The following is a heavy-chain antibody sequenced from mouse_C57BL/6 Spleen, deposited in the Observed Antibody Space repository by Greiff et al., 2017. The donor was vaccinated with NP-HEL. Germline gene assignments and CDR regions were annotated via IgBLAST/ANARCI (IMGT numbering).Heavy chain of an antibody. CDR3: ARGAITTVVYYAMDY. D-gene: IGHD1-1*01. V-gene: IGHV1-69*01. CDR2: IDPSDSYT. Sequence: QVQLKQPGAELVMPGASVKLSCKASGYTFTSYWMHWVKQRPGQGLEWIGEIDPSDSYTTYNQTFKGKSTWTVDKSSSTAYMQRSSLTSEDSAVYYCARGAITTVVYYAMDYWGQGTSVTVSS. CDR1: GYTFTSYW. J-gene: IGHJ4*01.